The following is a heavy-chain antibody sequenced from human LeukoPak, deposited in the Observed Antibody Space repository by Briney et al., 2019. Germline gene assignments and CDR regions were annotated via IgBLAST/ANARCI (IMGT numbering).Heavy chain of an antibody. J-gene: IGHJ4*02. Sequence: SGGSLRLCCPASGLTFSTYSMNWVRQAPGKGLEWVSYISSSSSTKYYADSVKGRFTISRDNAKNSLYLQMNSLRAEDTAVYYCAREFSRPDCSGGSCYEMVDSWGQGTLVTVSS. D-gene: IGHD2-15*01. CDR1: GLTFSTYS. CDR3: AREFSRPDCSGGSCYEMVDS. V-gene: IGHV3-48*01. CDR2: ISSSSSTK.